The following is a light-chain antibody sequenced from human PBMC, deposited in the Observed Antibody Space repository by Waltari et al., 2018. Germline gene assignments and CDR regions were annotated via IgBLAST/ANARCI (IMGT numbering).Light chain of an antibody. CDR3: QQYVTLPAT. J-gene: IGKJ1*01. Sequence: EIVLTQSPDTLSLSPGERATLSCRASQSVRWFLAWYQQKPVQAPRLLIYHASSRATGIPGRFSGSGSGTDLSLTISRLEPEDVAVYYCQQYVTLPATFGQGNKLEIK. CDR1: QSVRWF. V-gene: IGKV3-20*01. CDR2: HAS.